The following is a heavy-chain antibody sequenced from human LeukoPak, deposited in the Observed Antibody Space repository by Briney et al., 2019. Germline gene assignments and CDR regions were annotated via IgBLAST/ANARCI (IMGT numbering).Heavy chain of an antibody. D-gene: IGHD2-21*02. CDR3: ARAERKVVTAGRGFDT. J-gene: IGHJ5*02. CDR1: GGSVSSYY. CDR2: IHTSGTT. Sequence: SETLSLTCIVSGGSVSSYYWSWIRQPAGKGLEWIGRIHTSGTTNYNPSLKSRVTMSVGTSKKQVSLKLNSVTAADTAVYYCARAERKVVTAGRGFDTWGQGTLVTVSS. V-gene: IGHV4-4*07.